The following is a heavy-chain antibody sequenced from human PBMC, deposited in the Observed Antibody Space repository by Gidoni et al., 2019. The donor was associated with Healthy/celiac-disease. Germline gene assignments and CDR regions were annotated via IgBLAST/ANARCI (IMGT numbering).Heavy chain of an antibody. D-gene: IGHD1-26*01. CDR2: ISSSGSTI. J-gene: IGHJ4*02. Sequence: QVQLVESAGGLVKPGASLRLSCAASGFTFRYYYMSWIRQAPGKGLEWVSYISSSGSTIYYADSVKCRFTISRDNAKNSLYLQMNSLRAEDTAVYYCARDPSLIVGATEGVDYWGQGTLVTVSS. V-gene: IGHV3-11*01. CDR3: ARDPSLIVGATEGVDY. CDR1: GFTFRYYY.